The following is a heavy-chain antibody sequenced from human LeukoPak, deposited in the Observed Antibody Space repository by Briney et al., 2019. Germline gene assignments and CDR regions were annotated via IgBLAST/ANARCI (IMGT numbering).Heavy chain of an antibody. CDR2: INGGKGDT. J-gene: IGHJ6*04. Sequence: ASVKVSCKTSGYTFTNNAMHWVCQAPGQRLEWLGWINGGKGDTKYSQKFQGRVTFTRDTSASTVYMELSSLTFEDTAVYYCTRDSRGSGSYQGVDVWGKGTTVTVSS. CDR1: GYTFTNNA. D-gene: IGHD3-10*01. CDR3: TRDSRGSGSYQGVDV. V-gene: IGHV1-3*01.